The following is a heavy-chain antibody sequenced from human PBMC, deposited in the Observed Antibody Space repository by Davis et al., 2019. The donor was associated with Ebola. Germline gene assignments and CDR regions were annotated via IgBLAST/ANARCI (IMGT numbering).Heavy chain of an antibody. CDR3: ARGGSSNFDY. Sequence: ASSVTVSRKASRYTFTSYDINWVRQATGQGLEWMGWMNPNSGNTGYAQKFQGRVTMTRNTSISTAYMELSSLRSEDTAVYYCARGGSSNFDYWGQGTLVTVSS. D-gene: IGHD3-10*01. J-gene: IGHJ4*02. CDR1: RYTFTSYD. V-gene: IGHV1-8*01. CDR2: MNPNSGNT.